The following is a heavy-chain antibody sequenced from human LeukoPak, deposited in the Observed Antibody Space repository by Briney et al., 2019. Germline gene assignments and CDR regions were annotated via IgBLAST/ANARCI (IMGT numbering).Heavy chain of an antibody. CDR1: GGTFISYA. D-gene: IGHD6-19*01. J-gene: IGHJ4*02. V-gene: IGHV1-69*13. CDR2: IIPIFGTA. CDR3: ARGKGIAVAHRFDY. Sequence: ASVKVSCKASGGTFISYAISWVRQAPGQGLEWMGGIIPIFGTANYAQKFQGRVTITADESTSTAYMELSSLRSEDTAVYYCARGKGIAVAHRFDYWGQGTLVTVSS.